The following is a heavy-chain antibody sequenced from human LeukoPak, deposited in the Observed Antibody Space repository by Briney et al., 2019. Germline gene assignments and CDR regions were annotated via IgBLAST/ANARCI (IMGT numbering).Heavy chain of an antibody. V-gene: IGHV1-8*01. D-gene: IGHD6-13*01. J-gene: IGHJ4*02. Sequence: ASVKVSCKTSGYTFTSYDINWVRQATGQGLEWMGWMNPNNGNTDYAQKFQGRVTLTKNTSISTAYMELSSLRSEDTAVYYCAVTAATGDSGYWGQGTLVTVSS. CDR2: MNPNNGNT. CDR1: GYTFTSYD. CDR3: AVTAATGDSGY.